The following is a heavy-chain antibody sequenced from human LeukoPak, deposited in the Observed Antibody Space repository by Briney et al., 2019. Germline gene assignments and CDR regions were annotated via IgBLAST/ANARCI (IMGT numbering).Heavy chain of an antibody. CDR1: GFTFSSYA. CDR3: AKGSRDGYNAFDY. CDR2: ISGGGGIT. D-gene: IGHD5-12*01. V-gene: IGHV3-23*01. Sequence: GGSLRLSCAASGFTFSSYAMSWVRQAPGKGLEWVSAISGGGGITYYADSVKGRFTVSRDNSKNTVFLQMNSLRAEDMALYYCAKGSRDGYNAFDYWGQGTLVTVSS. J-gene: IGHJ4*02.